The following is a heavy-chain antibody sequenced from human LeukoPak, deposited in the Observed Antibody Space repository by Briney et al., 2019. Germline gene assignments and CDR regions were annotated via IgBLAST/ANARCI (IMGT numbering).Heavy chain of an antibody. CDR3: TTEVVRYYDSSGYSFDY. D-gene: IGHD3-22*01. Sequence: SVKVSCRASGGTFSSYAISWVRQAPGQGLEWMGRIIPILGIANYAQKFQGRVTITADKSTSTAYMELSSLRSEDTAVYYCTTEVVRYYDSSGYSFDYWGQGTLVTVSS. CDR2: IIPILGIA. V-gene: IGHV1-69*04. J-gene: IGHJ4*02. CDR1: GGTFSSYA.